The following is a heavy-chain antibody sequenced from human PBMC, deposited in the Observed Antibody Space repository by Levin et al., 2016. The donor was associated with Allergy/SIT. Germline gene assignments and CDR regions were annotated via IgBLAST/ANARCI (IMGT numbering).Heavy chain of an antibody. CDR1: GGSISSSSYY. D-gene: IGHD2-15*01. CDR2: IYYSGST. Sequence: SETLSLTCTVYGGSISSSSYYWGWIRQPPGKGLEWIGSIYYSGSTYYNPSLKSRVTISVDTSKNQFSLKLSSVTAADTAVYYCARQIVVVVAATRSGRFDPWGQGTLVTVSS. J-gene: IGHJ5*02. V-gene: IGHV4-39*01. CDR3: ARQIVVVVAATRSGRFDP.